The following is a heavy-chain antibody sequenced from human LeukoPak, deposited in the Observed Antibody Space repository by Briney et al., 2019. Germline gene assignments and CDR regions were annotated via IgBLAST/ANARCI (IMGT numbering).Heavy chain of an antibody. D-gene: IGHD6-13*01. CDR3: AKEHGGSSWYEDAFDI. CDR1: GFTFSSYG. J-gene: IGHJ3*02. CDR2: ISGSGGST. Sequence: GGSLRLSCAASGFTFSSYGMSWVRQAPGKGLEWVSVISGSGGSTYYADSVKGRSTISRDNSKNTLYLQMNSLRAEDTAVYYCAKEHGGSSWYEDAFDIWGQGTMVTVSS. V-gene: IGHV3-23*01.